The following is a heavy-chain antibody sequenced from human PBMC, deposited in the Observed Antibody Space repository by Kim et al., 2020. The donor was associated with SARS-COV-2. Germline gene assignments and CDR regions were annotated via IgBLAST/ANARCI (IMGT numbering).Heavy chain of an antibody. D-gene: IGHD3-22*01. J-gene: IGHJ4*01. CDR3: ARMGGYCYDLSGSAFDY. CDR1: GFTFSSYE. V-gene: IGHV3-48*03. CDR2: ISSSGSTI. Sequence: GGSLRLSCAASGFTFSSYEMNWVRQAPGKGQWVSYISSSGSTIYYADSVKGRFTISRDNAKNSLYLQMNSLRAEDTAVYYCARMGGYCYDLSGSAFDYWG.